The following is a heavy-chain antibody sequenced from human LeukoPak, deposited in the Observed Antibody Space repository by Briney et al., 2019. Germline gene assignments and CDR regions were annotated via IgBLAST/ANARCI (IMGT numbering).Heavy chain of an antibody. CDR3: ARASSGWYGVDY. CDR2: IYYSGST. Sequence: SSETLSLTCTVSGGSISSYYWSWIRQPPGKGLEWVGYIYYSGSTNYNPSLKSRVTISVDTSKNQFSLKLSSVTAADTAVYYCARASSGWYGVDYSGQGTLVTVSS. CDR1: GGSISSYY. D-gene: IGHD6-19*01. V-gene: IGHV4-59*01. J-gene: IGHJ4*02.